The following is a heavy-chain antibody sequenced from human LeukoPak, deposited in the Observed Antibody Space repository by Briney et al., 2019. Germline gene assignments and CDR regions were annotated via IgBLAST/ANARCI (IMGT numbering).Heavy chain of an antibody. J-gene: IGHJ4*02. CDR3: AKEKDSGYYYFDY. V-gene: IGHV3-23*01. CDR2: ISGSGGSA. CDR1: GFPFSSYA. Sequence: PGGSLRLSCAASGFPFSSYAMSWVRQAPGKGLEWVSTISGSGGSAYYADSVTGRFTISRDNSKNTLYLQMNSLRAEDTALYYRAKEKDSGYYYFDYWGQGTLVTVSS. D-gene: IGHD3-22*01.